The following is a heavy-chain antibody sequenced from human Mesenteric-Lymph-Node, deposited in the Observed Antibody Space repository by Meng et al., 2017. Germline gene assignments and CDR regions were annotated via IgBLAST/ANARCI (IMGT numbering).Heavy chain of an antibody. J-gene: IGHJ5*02. D-gene: IGHD3-10*01. Sequence: VPLQDSGPDLVKPSETLSLTCTVSGGSISSGGYYWTWIRQHPGKGLEWIGYIYYSGTTYYNPSLKSLVTILVDTSKNQFSLKLSSVTAADTAVYYCARASYGSGSPLGESWFDPWGQGTLVTVSS. CDR1: GGSISSGGYY. V-gene: IGHV4-31*01. CDR3: ARASYGSGSPLGESWFDP. CDR2: IYYSGTT.